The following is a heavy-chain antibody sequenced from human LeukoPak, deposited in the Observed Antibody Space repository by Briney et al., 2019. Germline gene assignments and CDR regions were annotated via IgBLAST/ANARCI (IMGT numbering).Heavy chain of an antibody. CDR1: GFTFSSYA. V-gene: IGHV3-23*01. Sequence: GGSLRLSCAASGFTFSSYAMSWVRQAPGKGLEWVSAISGSGGSTYYADSVKGRFTISRDNSKNTRYLQMNSLRAEDTAVYYGAKWSGSRNAFDIWGQGTMVTVSS. J-gene: IGHJ3*02. D-gene: IGHD2-2*01. CDR2: ISGSGGST. CDR3: AKWSGSRNAFDI.